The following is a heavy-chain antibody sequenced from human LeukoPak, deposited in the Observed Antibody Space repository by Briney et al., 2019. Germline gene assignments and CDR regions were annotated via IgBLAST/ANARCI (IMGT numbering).Heavy chain of an antibody. D-gene: IGHD3-10*01. CDR1: GYTFTSYG. CDR3: ARDNPMRQDRRFGELFGFDY. J-gene: IGHJ4*02. CDR2: ISAYNGNT. Sequence: GASVKVSCKASGYTFTSYGISWVRQAPGQGLEWMGWISAYNGNTNYAQKLQGRVTMTTDTSTSTAYMELRSLRSDDTAVYYCARDNPMRQDRRFGELFGFDYWGQGTLVTVSS. V-gene: IGHV1-18*01.